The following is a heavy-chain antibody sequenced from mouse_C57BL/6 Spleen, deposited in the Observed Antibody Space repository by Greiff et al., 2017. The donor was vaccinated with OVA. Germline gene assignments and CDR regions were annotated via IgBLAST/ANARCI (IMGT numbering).Heavy chain of an antibody. D-gene: IGHD2-12*01. CDR2: ISSGSSTI. J-gene: IGHJ1*03. Sequence: EVQLVESGGGLVKPGGSLKLSCAASGFTFSDYGMHWVRQAPEKGLEWVAYISSGSSTIYYADTVKGRFTISRDNAKNTLFLQMTSLRSEDTAMYYCARPLRRSPGNFDVWGTGTTVTVSS. CDR1: GFTFSDYG. CDR3: ARPLRRSPGNFDV. V-gene: IGHV5-17*01.